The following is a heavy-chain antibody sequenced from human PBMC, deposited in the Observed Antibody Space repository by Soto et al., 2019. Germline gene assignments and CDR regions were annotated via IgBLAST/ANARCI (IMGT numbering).Heavy chain of an antibody. Sequence: ASVKVSCKASGGSFSNYIFAWVRQAPGQGLEWMGGTIPMFATAQYAQKLQGRVTITADESTSTVYMDLTSLTSDDTAVYYCARGLFGQQWLVGFDTCGQGPLVTVSS. CDR3: ARGLFGQQWLVGFDT. D-gene: IGHD6-19*01. J-gene: IGHJ4*02. CDR2: TIPMFATA. CDR1: GGSFSNYI. V-gene: IGHV1-69*13.